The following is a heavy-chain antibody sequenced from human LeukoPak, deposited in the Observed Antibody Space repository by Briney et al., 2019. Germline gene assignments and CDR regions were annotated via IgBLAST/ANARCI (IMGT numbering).Heavy chain of an antibody. CDR3: AREVKRAYSANVNWFDP. CDR1: GFTFSSYG. CDR2: IWYDGSNK. D-gene: IGHD4/OR15-4a*01. V-gene: IGHV3-33*01. J-gene: IGHJ5*02. Sequence: GGSLRLSCAASGFTFSSYGMHWVRQAPGKGLEWVAVIWYDGSNKYYADSVKGRFIISRDNSKNTLYLQMNSLRAEDTAVYYCAREVKRAYSANVNWFDPWGQGTLVTVSS.